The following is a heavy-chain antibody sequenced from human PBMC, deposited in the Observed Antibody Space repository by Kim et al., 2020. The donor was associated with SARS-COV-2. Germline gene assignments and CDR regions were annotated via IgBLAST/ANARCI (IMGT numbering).Heavy chain of an antibody. D-gene: IGHD1-26*01. J-gene: IGHJ4*02. CDR3: AALYSGSYSAPDY. CDR2: IVSSGSTI. V-gene: IGHV3-48*03. CDR1: GITFSSYE. Sequence: GGSLRLSCAVSGITFSSYEMNWVRQAPGKGLEWVAYIVSSGSTIKYADSVKGRFTISRDTAKNSLYLQMNRLRAEDTAVYYCAALYSGSYSAPDYWGQGTLVTVSS.